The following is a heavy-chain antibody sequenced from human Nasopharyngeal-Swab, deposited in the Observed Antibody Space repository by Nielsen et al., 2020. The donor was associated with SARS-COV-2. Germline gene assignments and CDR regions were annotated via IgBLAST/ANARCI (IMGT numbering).Heavy chain of an antibody. J-gene: IGHJ4*02. Sequence: SETLSLTCAVYGGSFSGYYWSWIRQPPGKGLEWIGEINHSGSTNYNPSLKSRVTISVDTSKNQFSLKLSSLTAADTAVYYCARKGGVVGAASRDNYFDYWGQGTLVTVSS. V-gene: IGHV4-34*01. CDR2: INHSGST. D-gene: IGHD1-26*01. CDR3: ARKGGVVGAASRDNYFDY. CDR1: GGSFSGYY.